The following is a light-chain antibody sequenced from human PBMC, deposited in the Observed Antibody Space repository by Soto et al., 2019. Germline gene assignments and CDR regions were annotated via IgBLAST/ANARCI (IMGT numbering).Light chain of an antibody. CDR3: QQYDNRPLT. V-gene: IGKV1-33*01. J-gene: IGKJ4*01. CDR2: DAS. Sequence: DIQMTQSPSSLSASVGDRVTITCQASQDISNYLNWYQQKPGKAPKLLIYDASNLGTGVPSRFSGSGSGTDFTFTISSLQPEDIATYYCQQYDNRPLTFGGGTKVDIK. CDR1: QDISNY.